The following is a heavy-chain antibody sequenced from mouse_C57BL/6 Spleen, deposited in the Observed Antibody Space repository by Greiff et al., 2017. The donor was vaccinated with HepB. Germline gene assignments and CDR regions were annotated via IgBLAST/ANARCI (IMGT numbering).Heavy chain of an antibody. V-gene: IGHV1-7*01. CDR1: GYTFTSYW. D-gene: IGHD2-3*01. J-gene: IGHJ3*01. Sequence: VQLQQSGAELAKPGASVKLSCKASGYTFTSYWMHWVKQRPGQGLEWIGYINPSSGYTKYNQKFKDKATLTADKSSSTAYMQLSSLTYEDSAVYYCASSRYGGYYECWFAYWGQGTLVTVSA. CDR3: ASSRYGGYYECWFAY. CDR2: INPSSGYT.